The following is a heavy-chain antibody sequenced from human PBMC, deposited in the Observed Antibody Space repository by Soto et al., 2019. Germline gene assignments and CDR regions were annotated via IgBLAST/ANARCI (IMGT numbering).Heavy chain of an antibody. V-gene: IGHV1-69*01. CDR1: XXXXXSXX. Sequence: QXQLVQSGAEVKKXXXXVXVXCXXXXXXXXSXXXXXVRXXXXQGXEWMGGIIPIFGTANYAQKFQGRVTITADESTSTAYMELSSLRSEDTAVYYCARVGPYDSSGYYYYWGQGTLVTVSS. CDR2: IIPIFGTA. D-gene: IGHD3-22*01. J-gene: IGHJ4*02. CDR3: ARVGPYDSSGYYYY.